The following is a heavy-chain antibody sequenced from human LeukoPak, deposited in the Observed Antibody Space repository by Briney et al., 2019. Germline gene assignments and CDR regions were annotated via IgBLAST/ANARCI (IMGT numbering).Heavy chain of an antibody. V-gene: IGHV5-51*01. Sequence: GGSLKISCKGSGYSFTSYWIGWVRQMPGKGLEWMGIIYPGDSDTRYSPSFQGQVTISADKSISTAYLQWSSLKASDTAMYYCARWGGYYDSSGYYLFDYWGQGTLVTVSS. CDR2: IYPGDSDT. CDR3: ARWGGYYDSSGYYLFDY. J-gene: IGHJ4*02. CDR1: GYSFTSYW. D-gene: IGHD3-22*01.